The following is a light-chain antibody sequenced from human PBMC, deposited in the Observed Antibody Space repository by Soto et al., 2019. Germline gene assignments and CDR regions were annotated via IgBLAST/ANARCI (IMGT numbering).Light chain of an antibody. CDR3: SSYTSSSTLYV. CDR1: SSDVGGYNY. J-gene: IGLJ1*01. Sequence: SVLTXPASVSGSPGQSITISCTGTSSDVGGYNYVSWYQQHPGKAPKLMIYDVSNRPSGVSNRFSGSKSGNTASLTISGLQAEDEADYYCSSYTSSSTLYVFGTGTKVTVL. V-gene: IGLV2-14*01. CDR2: DVS.